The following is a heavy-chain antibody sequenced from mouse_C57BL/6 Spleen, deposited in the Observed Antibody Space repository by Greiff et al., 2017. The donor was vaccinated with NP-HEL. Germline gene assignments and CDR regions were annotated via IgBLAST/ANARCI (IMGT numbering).Heavy chain of an antibody. D-gene: IGHD1-1*01. V-gene: IGHV1-52*01. CDR1: GYTFTSYW. Sequence: QVQLQQPGAELVRPGSSVKLSCKASGYTFTSYWMHWVKQRPIQGLEWIGNIDPSDSETHSNQKFKDKATLTVDKSSSTAYMQLSSLTSEDSAVYYCARTDLDYGSLYYFDDWGQGTTLTVSS. CDR3: ARTDLDYGSLYYFDD. J-gene: IGHJ2*01. CDR2: IDPSDSET.